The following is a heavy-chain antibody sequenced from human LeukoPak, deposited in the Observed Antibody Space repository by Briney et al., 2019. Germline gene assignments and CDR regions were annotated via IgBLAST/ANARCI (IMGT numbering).Heavy chain of an antibody. V-gene: IGHV3-33*06. J-gene: IGHJ4*02. CDR2: IWFDGSNE. Sequence: GGSLRLSCAASGFIFSNYGMHWVRQAPGKGLEWVAVIWFDGSNEDYADSVKGRFTISRDNSNNTLFLQMNSLRAEDTAVYYCAKVVPFELGFDYWGQGTLVTVSS. D-gene: IGHD3/OR15-3a*01. CDR3: AKVVPFELGFDY. CDR1: GFIFSNYG.